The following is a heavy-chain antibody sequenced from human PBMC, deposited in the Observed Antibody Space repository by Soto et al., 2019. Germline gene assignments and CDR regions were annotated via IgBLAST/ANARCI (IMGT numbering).Heavy chain of an antibody. D-gene: IGHD3-3*01. V-gene: IGHV4-31*03. CDR1: GVSISSGGYY. Sequence: PSETLSLTCTVSGVSISSGGYYWSWIRQHPGKGLEWIGYIYYSGSTYYNPSLKSRVTISVDTSKNQFSLKLSSVTAADTAVYYCARGPNYDFWSGYYHIHYYYMDVWGKGTTVTVSS. CDR3: ARGPNYDFWSGYYHIHYYYMDV. CDR2: IYYSGST. J-gene: IGHJ6*03.